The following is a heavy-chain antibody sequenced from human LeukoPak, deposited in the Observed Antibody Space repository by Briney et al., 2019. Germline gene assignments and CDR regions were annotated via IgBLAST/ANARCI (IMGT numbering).Heavy chain of an antibody. CDR1: GFTFSSYA. V-gene: IGHV3-23*01. CDR2: LSASGGST. D-gene: IGHD3-9*01. J-gene: IGHJ3*02. CDR3: ARDQGVLRYWEGSAFDI. Sequence: GGSLRLSCAASGFTFSSYAMNWVRQAPGKGLEWVSALSASGGSTYFADSVKGRFTISRDNSKNTLYLQMNSLRAEDTAVYYCARDQGVLRYWEGSAFDIWGQGTMVTVSS.